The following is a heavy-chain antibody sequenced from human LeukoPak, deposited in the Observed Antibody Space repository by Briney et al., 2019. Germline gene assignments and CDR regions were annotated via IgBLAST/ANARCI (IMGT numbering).Heavy chain of an antibody. J-gene: IGHJ3*02. V-gene: IGHV3-72*01. Sequence: GGSLRLSCAASGFTFSDHYMDWVRQAPGKGLEWVGRTRNKANSYTTEYAASVKGGFTISRDDSKNSLYLQMNSLKTEDTAVYYCTTASSWYLGDAFDIWGQGTMVTVSS. CDR1: GFTFSDHY. CDR3: TTASSWYLGDAFDI. D-gene: IGHD6-13*01. CDR2: TRNKANSYTT.